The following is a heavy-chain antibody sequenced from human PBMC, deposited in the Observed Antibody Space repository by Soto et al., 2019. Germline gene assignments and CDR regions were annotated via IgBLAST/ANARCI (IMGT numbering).Heavy chain of an antibody. V-gene: IGHV4-39*01. CDR3: ARHDWARFYGMDV. CDR1: GASIIASYY. J-gene: IGHJ6*02. D-gene: IGHD2-21*01. Sequence: SETLSLTCSVSGASIIASYYWAWIRQPPGKGLEWIGSIYYSGGTYYNPSLKSRVTIFVDTSKSQFSLMLASVTAADTAVYYCARHDWARFYGMDVWGQGTTVTVSS. CDR2: IYYSGGT.